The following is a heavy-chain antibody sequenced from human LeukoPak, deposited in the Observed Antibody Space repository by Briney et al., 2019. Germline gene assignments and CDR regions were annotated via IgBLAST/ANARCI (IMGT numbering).Heavy chain of an antibody. CDR3: ARVYGSGSYSKERYYYYYMDV. D-gene: IGHD3-10*01. CDR2: INHSGST. V-gene: IGHV4-34*01. Sequence: SETLSLTCAVYGGSFSGYYWSWIRQPPGKGLEWIGEINHSGSTNYNPSLKSRVIISVDTSKNQFSLKLSSVTAADTAVYYCARVYGSGSYSKERYYYYYMDVWGKGITVTVSS. J-gene: IGHJ6*03. CDR1: GGSFSGYY.